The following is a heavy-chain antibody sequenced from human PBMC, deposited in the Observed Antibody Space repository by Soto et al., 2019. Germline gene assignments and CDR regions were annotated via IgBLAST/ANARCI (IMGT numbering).Heavy chain of an antibody. CDR2: ISAYNGNT. J-gene: IGHJ6*02. Sequence: QVQLVQSGAEVKKPGASVKVSCKASGYTFTTYGISWVRQAPGQGLEWMGWISAYNGNTNYAQKLQGRVTMTTDTYTSTALMEMRSLRSDDTAVYYCARGDYDFWSGHLSYYYGMDVWGQGTTVTVSS. V-gene: IGHV1-18*01. CDR3: ARGDYDFWSGHLSYYYGMDV. CDR1: GYTFTTYG. D-gene: IGHD3-3*01.